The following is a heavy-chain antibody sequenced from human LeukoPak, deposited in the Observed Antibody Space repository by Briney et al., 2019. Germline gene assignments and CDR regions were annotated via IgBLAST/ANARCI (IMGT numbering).Heavy chain of an antibody. Sequence: GGSLRLSGAASGFTFSSYWMSWVRLAPGKGLEWVANIKQDGGEKYYVDSVKGRFTISRDNAKNSLYLQMNSLRAEDTAVYFCARSSAVNFYNYWGQGTLVSVSS. CDR2: IKQDGGEK. CDR1: GFTFSSYW. D-gene: IGHD4-17*01. J-gene: IGHJ4*02. CDR3: ARSSAVNFYNY. V-gene: IGHV3-7*01.